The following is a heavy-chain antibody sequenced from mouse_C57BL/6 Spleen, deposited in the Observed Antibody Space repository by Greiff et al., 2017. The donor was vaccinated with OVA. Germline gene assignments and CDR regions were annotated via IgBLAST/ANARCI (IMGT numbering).Heavy chain of an antibody. CDR2: IYPGNSDT. J-gene: IGHJ2*01. D-gene: IGHD1-1*01. V-gene: IGHV1-5*01. CDR1: GYTFTSYW. Sequence: VQLQQSGTVLARPGASVKMSCKTSGYTFTSYWMHWVKQRPGQGLEWIGAIYPGNSDTSYNQKFKGKAKLTAVTSASTAYMELSSLTNEDSAVYYCTKRGYYGSNPHFDYWGQGTTLTVSS. CDR3: TKRGYYGSNPHFDY.